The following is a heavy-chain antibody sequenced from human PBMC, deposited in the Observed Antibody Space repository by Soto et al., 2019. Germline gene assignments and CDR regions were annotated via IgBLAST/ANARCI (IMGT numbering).Heavy chain of an antibody. D-gene: IGHD6-13*01. J-gene: IGHJ4*02. V-gene: IGHV1-69*13. CDR1: GGTFSSYA. CDR3: ARESAGYSSSWSFDY. Sequence: SVKVSCKASGGTFSSYAISWVRQAPGQGLEWMGGIIPIFGTANYAQKFQGRVTITADESTSTAYMELSSLRSEDTAVYYCARESAGYSSSWSFDYWGQGTLVTVSS. CDR2: IIPIFGTA.